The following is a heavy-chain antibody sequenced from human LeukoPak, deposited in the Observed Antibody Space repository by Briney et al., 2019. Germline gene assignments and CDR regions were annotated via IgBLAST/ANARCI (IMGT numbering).Heavy chain of an antibody. V-gene: IGHV4-31*03. Sequence: SETLSLTCTVSGGSLSSGGYYWSWIRQHPGKGLEWIGYIYYSGSTYYNPSLKSRVTISVDTSKNQFSLKLSSVTAADTAVYYCARDRLTYVGYYYGMDVWGQGTTVTVSS. J-gene: IGHJ6*02. CDR2: IYYSGST. D-gene: IGHD1-26*01. CDR1: GGSLSSGGYY. CDR3: ARDRLTYVGYYYGMDV.